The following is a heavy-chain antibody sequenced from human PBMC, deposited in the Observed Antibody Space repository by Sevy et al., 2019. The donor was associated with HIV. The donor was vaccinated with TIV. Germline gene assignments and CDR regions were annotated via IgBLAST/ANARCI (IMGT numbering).Heavy chain of an antibody. CDR3: ARDAMRVGNSNYYYGMDV. D-gene: IGHD2-2*01. Sequence: GGSLRLSCAASGFTLSPYSMEWVRQAPGKGLEWVSHISSSSNIIYYADSGKGRFTGSRDNAKTSLYLRMDSLRDEDTAVYYCARDAMRVGNSNYYYGMDVWGQGTTVTVSS. V-gene: IGHV3-48*02. J-gene: IGHJ6*02. CDR2: ISSSSNII. CDR1: GFTLSPYS.